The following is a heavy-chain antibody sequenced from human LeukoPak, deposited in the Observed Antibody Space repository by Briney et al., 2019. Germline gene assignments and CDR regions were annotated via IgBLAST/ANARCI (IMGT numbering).Heavy chain of an antibody. V-gene: IGHV1-2*02. CDR3: ARDLYSRRMNYYGSGSYFAY. Sequence: ASVKVSCKASGYTFTGYYMHWVRQAPGQGLEWMGWINPNSGHTNYAPKVQGRVTMTTDTSTSTVYMELRSLRSDDTAVYYCARDLYSRRMNYYGSGSYFAYWGQGTLVTVSS. CDR2: INPNSGHT. J-gene: IGHJ4*02. D-gene: IGHD3-10*01. CDR1: GYTFTGYY.